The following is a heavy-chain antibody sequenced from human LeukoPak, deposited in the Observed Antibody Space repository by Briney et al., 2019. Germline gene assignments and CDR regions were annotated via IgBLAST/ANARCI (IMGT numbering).Heavy chain of an antibody. CDR2: INQDGSEK. J-gene: IGHJ6*02. Sequence: GGSLRLSCAASGFTFSSYWMSWVRQAPGKGQECVANINQDGSEKYYVDSVKGRFTISRDNAKNSLYLQMNSVRAEDTAVYYCARELAVAGTVYYYYYGMDVWGQGTTVTVSS. CDR3: ARELAVAGTVYYYYYGMDV. D-gene: IGHD6-19*01. V-gene: IGHV3-7*01. CDR1: GFTFSSYW.